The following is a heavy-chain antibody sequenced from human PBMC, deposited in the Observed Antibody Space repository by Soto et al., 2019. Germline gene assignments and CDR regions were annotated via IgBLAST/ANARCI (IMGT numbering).Heavy chain of an antibody. V-gene: IGHV1-18*01. CDR1: GYTFTSYG. D-gene: IGHD3-22*01. CDR2: ISPYDDKT. Sequence: QVQLVQSGTEVKKPGASVKVSCKASGYTFTSYGISWVRQAPGQGLEWMGWISPYDDKTNYAQNLQGRVTMTTDTSTRTAYMELRSLRSDDTAVYYCARGGYYDSSGSRNYHYYAMDPWGQGTTVTVS. J-gene: IGHJ6*02. CDR3: ARGGYYDSSGSRNYHYYAMDP.